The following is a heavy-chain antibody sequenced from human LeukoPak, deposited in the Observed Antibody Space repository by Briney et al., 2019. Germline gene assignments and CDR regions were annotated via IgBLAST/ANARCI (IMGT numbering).Heavy chain of an antibody. CDR1: GYTFTGYY. CDR2: INPNSGGT. D-gene: IGHD2-15*01. Sequence: ASVKVSRKASGYTFTGYYMHWVRQAPGQGLEWMGWINPNSGGTNYAQKFQSWVTMTRDTSISTAYMELSRLRSDDTAVYYCARGDYCSGGSCYGYYFDYWGQGTLVTVSS. CDR3: ARGDYCSGGSCYGYYFDY. J-gene: IGHJ4*02. V-gene: IGHV1-2*04.